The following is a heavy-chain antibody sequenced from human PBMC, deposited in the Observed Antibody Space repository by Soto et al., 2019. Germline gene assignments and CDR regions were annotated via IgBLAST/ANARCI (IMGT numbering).Heavy chain of an antibody. Sequence: SETLSLTCAVYGGSFSGYYWSWIRQPPGKGLEWIGEINHSGSTNYNPSLKSRVTISVDTSKNQFSLKLSSVTAADTAVYYCARGPRVVAATATHFDLWGRGTLVTVSS. V-gene: IGHV4-34*01. J-gene: IGHJ2*01. D-gene: IGHD2-15*01. CDR1: GGSFSGYY. CDR3: ARGPRVVAATATHFDL. CDR2: INHSGST.